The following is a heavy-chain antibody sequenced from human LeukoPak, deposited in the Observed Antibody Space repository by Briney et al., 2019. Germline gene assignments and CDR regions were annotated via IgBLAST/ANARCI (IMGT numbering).Heavy chain of an antibody. Sequence: GGSLRLSCAASGFTFSSYWVSWVRQAPGKGLEWVANIKQDGSEKYYVDSVKGRFTISRDNAKNSLYLQMNSLRAEDTAVYYCARGGPRYCSGGSCYFGYWGQGTLVTVSS. D-gene: IGHD2-15*01. CDR1: GFTFSSYW. J-gene: IGHJ4*02. CDR2: IKQDGSEK. CDR3: ARGGPRYCSGGSCYFGY. V-gene: IGHV3-7*01.